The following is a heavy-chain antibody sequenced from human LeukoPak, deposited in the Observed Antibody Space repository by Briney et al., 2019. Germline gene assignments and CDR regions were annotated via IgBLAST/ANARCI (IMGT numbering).Heavy chain of an antibody. CDR2: IYYSGRT. V-gene: IGHV4-59*01. J-gene: IGHJ4*02. CDR3: ARGFYSPAY. D-gene: IGHD4-11*01. CDR1: GGSISSDY. Sequence: PSETLSLTCTVSGGSISSDYWSWIRQPPGEGLEWVGYIYYSGRTFYNPSLKSRVTMSVDTSKNQFSLKLSSVTAADTAIYYCARGFYSPAYWGQGTLVTVSS.